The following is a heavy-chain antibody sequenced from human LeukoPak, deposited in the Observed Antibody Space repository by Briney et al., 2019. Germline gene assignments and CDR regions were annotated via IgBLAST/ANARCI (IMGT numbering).Heavy chain of an antibody. Sequence: ASVKVSRKASGYNFGIFGISWVRQAPGQGLEWMGWISANNGNTNYAQNLQGRVTMTTDTYTSTAYMELRSLRSDDTAVYYCARVGVVVPAAWFDPWGQGTLVTVSS. D-gene: IGHD2-2*01. V-gene: IGHV1-18*01. J-gene: IGHJ5*02. CDR2: ISANNGNT. CDR3: ARVGVVVPAAWFDP. CDR1: GYNFGIFG.